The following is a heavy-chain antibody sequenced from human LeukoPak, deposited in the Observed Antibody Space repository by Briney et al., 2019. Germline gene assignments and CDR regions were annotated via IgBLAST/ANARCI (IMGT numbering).Heavy chain of an antibody. D-gene: IGHD6-13*01. J-gene: IGHJ4*02. Sequence: PGPAVRLSCATSGFTFSNYGMHWVRQAPGKGLEWVAVVSYEGKSHYYADSVRGRFTTSRDNFKNTLYLQMNSLRGEDAAVYYCAKEGTAQISTWYDYWGQGTLVTVSS. V-gene: IGHV3-30*18. CDR1: GFTFSNYG. CDR3: AKEGTAQISTWYDY. CDR2: VSYEGKSH.